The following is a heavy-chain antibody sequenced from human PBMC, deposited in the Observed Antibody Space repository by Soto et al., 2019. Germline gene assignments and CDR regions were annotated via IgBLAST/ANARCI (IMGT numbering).Heavy chain of an antibody. V-gene: IGHV3-33*01. D-gene: IGHD3-22*01. CDR1: GFTFSSYG. CDR3: ARDGNYYDSSGCDY. CDR2: IWYDGSNK. J-gene: IGHJ4*02. Sequence: PGGSLRLSCAASGFTFSSYGMQWVRKAPGKGLEWVAVIWYDGSNKYYADSVKGRFTISRDNSKNTLYLQMNSLRAEDTAVYYCARDGNYYDSSGCDYWGQGT.